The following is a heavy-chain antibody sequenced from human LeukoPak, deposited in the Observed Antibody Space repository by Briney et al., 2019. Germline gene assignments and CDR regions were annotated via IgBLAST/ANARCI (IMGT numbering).Heavy chain of an antibody. J-gene: IGHJ4*02. CDR3: ARVDYDSSGYLPNY. CDR1: GGTFSSYS. CDR2: IIPIFGTA. D-gene: IGHD3-22*01. Sequence: GASVKVSCKASGGTFSSYSISWVRQAPGQGLEWMGGIIPIFGTANYAQKFQGRVTITADESTSTAYMELSSLRSEDTAVYYCARVDYDSSGYLPNYWGQGTLVTVSS. V-gene: IGHV1-69*13.